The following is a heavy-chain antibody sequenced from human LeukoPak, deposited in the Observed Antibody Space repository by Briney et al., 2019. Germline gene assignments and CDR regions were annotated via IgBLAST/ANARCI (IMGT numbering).Heavy chain of an antibody. CDR2: ISAYNGNT. CDR3: ARAGTMGIPQYSSSWYPVRNYYYYYMDV. J-gene: IGHJ6*03. V-gene: IGHV1-18*01. Sequence: GASVKVSCKASGYTFTSYGISWVRQAPGQGLEWMGWISAYNGNTNYAQKRQGRVTMTTDTSTSTAYMELRSLRSDDTAVYYCARAGTMGIPQYSSSWYPVRNYYYYYMDVWGKGTTVTVSS. CDR1: GYTFTSYG. D-gene: IGHD6-13*01.